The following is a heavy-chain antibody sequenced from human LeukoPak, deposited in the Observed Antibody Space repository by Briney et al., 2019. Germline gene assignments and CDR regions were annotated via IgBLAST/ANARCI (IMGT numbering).Heavy chain of an antibody. J-gene: IGHJ4*02. Sequence: GGSLRLSCAGSGFIFNNYAMHWVRQPPGKGLEWVSGISWNSGSIDYADSVKGRFTISRDNAKNSLYLQMNSLRVEDTAFYYCAKDNRRHYTSGPNPDSLHWGQGALVTVSP. CDR3: AKDNRRHYTSGPNPDSLH. CDR1: GFIFNNYA. V-gene: IGHV3-9*01. CDR2: ISWNSGSI. D-gene: IGHD6-19*01.